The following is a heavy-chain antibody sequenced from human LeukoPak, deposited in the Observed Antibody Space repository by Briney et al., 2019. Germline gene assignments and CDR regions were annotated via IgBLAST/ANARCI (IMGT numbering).Heavy chain of an antibody. CDR3: ARQSGTAFDI. D-gene: IGHD2-15*01. J-gene: IGHJ3*02. CDR2: IYYSGST. CDR1: SYSISSSDYY. Sequence: SETLSLTCTVSSYSISSSDYYWGWIRQPPGKGLEWIGYIYYSGSTNYNPSLKSRVTISVDTSKNQFSLKLSSVTAADTAVYYCARQSGTAFDIWGQGTMVTVSS. V-gene: IGHV4-61*05.